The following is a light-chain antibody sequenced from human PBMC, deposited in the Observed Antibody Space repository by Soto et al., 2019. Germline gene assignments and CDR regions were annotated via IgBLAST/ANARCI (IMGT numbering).Light chain of an antibody. V-gene: IGLV1-44*01. CDR1: SSNIGSNT. CDR2: SDN. CDR3: AVWDDSLNGWV. J-gene: IGLJ3*02. Sequence: QPVLTQPPSASGTPGQRVTISCSGSSSNIGSNTVDWYQHLPGTAPKLLIYSDNRRPSGVPDRFSGSKSVTSASLAISGLQSEDEADYYCAVWDDSLNGWVFGGGTKLTVL.